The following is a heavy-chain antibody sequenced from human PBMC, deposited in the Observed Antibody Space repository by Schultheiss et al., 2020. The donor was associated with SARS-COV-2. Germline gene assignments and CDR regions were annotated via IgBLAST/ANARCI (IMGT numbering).Heavy chain of an antibody. CDR2: IKSKTDGGTT. D-gene: IGHD2-15*01. Sequence: GGSLRLSCAASGFTFDDYGMSWVRQAPGKGLEWFGRIKSKTDGGTTDYAAPVKGRFTISRDDSKNTLYLQMNSLRAEDTAVYYCARARVVVAPNDAFDIWGQGTMVTVSS. J-gene: IGHJ3*02. V-gene: IGHV3-15*01. CDR1: GFTFDDYG. CDR3: ARARVVVAPNDAFDI.